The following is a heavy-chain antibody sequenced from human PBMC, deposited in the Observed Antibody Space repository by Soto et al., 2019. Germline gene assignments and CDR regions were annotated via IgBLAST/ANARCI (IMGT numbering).Heavy chain of an antibody. J-gene: IGHJ6*03. CDR2: ISPILGIA. CDR3: AIESEDTAMVKGYYYYYMDV. D-gene: IGHD5-18*01. Sequence: QVQLVQSGAEVKKPGSSVKVSCKASGGTFSSYCISWVRQAPGQGLEWMGRISPILGIANYAQKFQDRVTITADKSTSTAYMELSSLRSEDTAVYYCAIESEDTAMVKGYYYYYMDVWGKGTTVTVSS. V-gene: IGHV1-69*04. CDR1: GGTFSSYC.